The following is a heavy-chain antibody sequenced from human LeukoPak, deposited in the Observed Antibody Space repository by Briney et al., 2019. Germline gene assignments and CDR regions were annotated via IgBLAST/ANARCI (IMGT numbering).Heavy chain of an antibody. CDR2: INSDGSST. CDR1: GFTFSSYW. Sequence: GGSLRLSCAASGFTFSSYWMHWVRQAPGKGLVWVSRINSDGSSTSYAVSVKGRFTISRDNAKNTLYLQMNSLRAEDTAVYYCARDRADSSACWFDPWGQGTLVTVSS. CDR3: ARDRADSSACWFDP. J-gene: IGHJ5*02. D-gene: IGHD3-22*01. V-gene: IGHV3-74*01.